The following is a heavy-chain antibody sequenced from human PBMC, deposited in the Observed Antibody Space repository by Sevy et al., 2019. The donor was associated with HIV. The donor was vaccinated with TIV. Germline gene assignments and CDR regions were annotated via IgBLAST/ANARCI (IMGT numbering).Heavy chain of an antibody. CDR1: GFTFSSYS. Sequence: GGSLRLSCAASGFTFSSYSMNWVRQAPGKGLEWVSSISSSSSYIYYADSVKGRFTISRDNAKNSLYLQMNSLRAEDTAVYYCAREWGGQYYYDSSGYYEWWGRGTLVTVSS. D-gene: IGHD3-22*01. V-gene: IGHV3-21*01. CDR3: AREWGGQYYYDSSGYYEW. CDR2: ISSSSSYI. J-gene: IGHJ4*02.